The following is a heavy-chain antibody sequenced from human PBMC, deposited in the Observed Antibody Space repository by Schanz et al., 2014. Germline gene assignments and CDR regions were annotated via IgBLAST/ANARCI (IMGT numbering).Heavy chain of an antibody. CDR3: ARGYGDSPTDV. D-gene: IGHD4-17*01. J-gene: IGHJ4*02. Sequence: QVQLVQSGAEVKKPGASVKVSCKASGYTFTSDSMHWVRQAPGQGLEWMGMINPSGGGTSYALRFQDRVTVTRDTSRSTVYMELSSLRSEDTAVYYCARGYGDSPTDVWGQGTLVTVSS. CDR2: INPSGGGT. CDR1: GYTFTSDS. V-gene: IGHV1-46*01.